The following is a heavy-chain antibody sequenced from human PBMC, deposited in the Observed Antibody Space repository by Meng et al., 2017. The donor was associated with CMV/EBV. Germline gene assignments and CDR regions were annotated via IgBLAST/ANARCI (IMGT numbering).Heavy chain of an antibody. J-gene: IGHJ4*02. CDR1: GYTFTGYY. Sequence: ASVKVSCKASGYTFTGYYMYWVRQAPGQGLEWMGWINPTSGGTNYAQKFQGRVTMTRDTSISTAYMELSRLRSDDTAVYYCARVRGRLCDYWGQGALVTVSS. CDR2: INPTSGGT. V-gene: IGHV1-2*02. CDR3: ARVRGRLCDY. D-gene: IGHD2-15*01.